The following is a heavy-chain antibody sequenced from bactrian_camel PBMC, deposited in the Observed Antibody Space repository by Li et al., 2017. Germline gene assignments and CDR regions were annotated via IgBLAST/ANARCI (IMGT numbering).Heavy chain of an antibody. V-gene: IGHV3S31*01. CDR1: GFTFSTYA. D-gene: IGHD6*01. Sequence: VQLVESGGGSVQAGGSLRLSCTASGFTFSTYAMNWARRGPGKGFEWVSSINDIGITHYADSVKGRFTISRDNAKNTLHLQLNSLKTEDTARYYCVIESNRRGGSWSRSTDFGSWGQGTQVTVS. J-gene: IGHJ6*01. CDR3: VIESNRRGGSWSRSTDFGS. CDR2: INDIGIT.